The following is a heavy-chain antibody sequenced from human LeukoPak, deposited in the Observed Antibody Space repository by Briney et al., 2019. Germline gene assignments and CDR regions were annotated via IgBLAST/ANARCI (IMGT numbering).Heavy chain of an antibody. Sequence: GGSLRLSCAASGFTFSSYGMHWVRQAPGKGLEWVAFIRYDGSNKYYADSVKGRFTISRDNSKDTLYLQMNSLRAEDTAVYYCSRAGGGYSYGYYMDVWGKGTTVTISS. CDR3: SRAGGGYSYGYYMDV. CDR2: IRYDGSNK. J-gene: IGHJ6*03. D-gene: IGHD5-18*01. V-gene: IGHV3-30*02. CDR1: GFTFSSYG.